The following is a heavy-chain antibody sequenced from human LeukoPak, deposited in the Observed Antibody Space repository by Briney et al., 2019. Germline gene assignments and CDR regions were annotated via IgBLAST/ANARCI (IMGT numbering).Heavy chain of an antibody. Sequence: SETLSLTCAVYGGSFSGYYWSWIRQPPGKGLEWIGEINHSGSTNYNPSLKSRVTISVDTSKNQFSLKLSSVTAADAAVYYCATHKYYYDSSGYSNYWGQGTLVTVSS. D-gene: IGHD3-22*01. CDR2: INHSGST. V-gene: IGHV4-34*01. CDR1: GGSFSGYY. J-gene: IGHJ4*02. CDR3: ATHKYYYDSSGYSNY.